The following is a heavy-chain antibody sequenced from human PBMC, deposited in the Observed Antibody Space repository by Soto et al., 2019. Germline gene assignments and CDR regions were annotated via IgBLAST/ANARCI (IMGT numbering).Heavy chain of an antibody. V-gene: IGHV4-31*03. Sequence: QVQLQESGPGLVKPSQTLSLTCTVSGGSISSHNYPWTWIRQHPGRGLEWIGYIYYSGTTNFNPSLKSRVTISVDTSKSQFSLRLSSVTAADTAVYYCARVGAAAGTFGYFDFWGQGTLVTVSS. CDR1: GGSISSHNYP. CDR2: IYYSGTT. J-gene: IGHJ4*02. CDR3: ARVGAAAGTFGYFDF. D-gene: IGHD6-13*01.